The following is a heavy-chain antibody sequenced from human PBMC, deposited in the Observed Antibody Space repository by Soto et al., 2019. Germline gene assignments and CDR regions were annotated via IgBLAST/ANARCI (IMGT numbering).Heavy chain of an antibody. CDR1: GFTFRSYS. V-gene: IGHV3-21*01. CDR2: ISSSSRYI. Sequence: GWSLRLSCASSGFTFRSYSMNWVRQAPGMGLEWVSSISSSSRYIYYADSVRGRFTISRDNAKNSLYLQINSLRAEDTAVYYCARDRLVAATSAPPYCYYGMDVWGQGTTVTVSS. J-gene: IGHJ6*02. CDR3: ARDRLVAATSAPPYCYYGMDV. D-gene: IGHD2-15*01.